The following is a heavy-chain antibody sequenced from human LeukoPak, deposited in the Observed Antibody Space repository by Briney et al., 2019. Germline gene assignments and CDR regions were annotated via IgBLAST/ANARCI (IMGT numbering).Heavy chain of an antibody. CDR3: ARQSDSSSCPFDY. J-gene: IGHJ4*02. D-gene: IGHD6-13*01. V-gene: IGHV4-39*01. CDR1: GGSISSSSYC. CDR2: IYYSGST. Sequence: SETLSLTCTVSGGSISSSSYCWGWIRQPPGKGLEWIGSIYYSGSTYYNPSLKSRDTISVDTSKNQFSLKLSSVTAADTAVYYCARQSDSSSCPFDYWGQGTLVTVSS.